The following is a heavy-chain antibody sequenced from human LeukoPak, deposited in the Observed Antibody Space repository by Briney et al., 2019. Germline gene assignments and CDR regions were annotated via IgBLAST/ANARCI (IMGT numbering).Heavy chain of an antibody. Sequence: GGSLRLSCAASGFTVSSNYMSWVRQAPGKGLEWVSVIYSGGSTYYADSVKGRFTISRDNSKNTLYLQMNSLKAEDTAVYYCARAMGMGGYFYDYWGQGTLVTVSS. V-gene: IGHV3-53*01. D-gene: IGHD3-22*01. J-gene: IGHJ4*02. CDR2: IYSGGST. CDR3: ARAMGMGGYFYDY. CDR1: GFTVSSNY.